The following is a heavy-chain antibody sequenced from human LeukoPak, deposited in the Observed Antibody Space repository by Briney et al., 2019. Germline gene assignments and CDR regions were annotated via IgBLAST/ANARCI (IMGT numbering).Heavy chain of an antibody. Sequence: GSLRFSCAASGFTFRSFGRHWLRQAPGKGLDYVSAISSKGSRTYYANSVKGRFTISRDNSRNTLYLQMGSLRAEDMAVYYFATYYYDGGGFHLHHWGQGTLVTVSS. CDR3: ATYYYDGGGFHLHH. CDR1: GFTFRSFG. CDR2: ISSKGSRT. V-gene: IGHV3-64*01. D-gene: IGHD3-22*01. J-gene: IGHJ1*01.